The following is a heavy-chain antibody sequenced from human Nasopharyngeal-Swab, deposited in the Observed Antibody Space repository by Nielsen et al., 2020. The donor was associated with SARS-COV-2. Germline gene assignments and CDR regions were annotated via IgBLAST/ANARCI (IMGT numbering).Heavy chain of an antibody. CDR2: ISGSGGST. CDR3: AKAPYGMSFDYFDY. Sequence: GESLKISCAASGFTFSSYAMSWVRQAPGKGLEWVSAISGSGGSTYYADSVKGRFTISRDNSKNTLYLQMNSLRAEDTAVYYCAKAPYGMSFDYFDYWGQGTLVTVSS. CDR1: GFTFSSYA. D-gene: IGHD1-26*01. V-gene: IGHV3-23*01. J-gene: IGHJ4*02.